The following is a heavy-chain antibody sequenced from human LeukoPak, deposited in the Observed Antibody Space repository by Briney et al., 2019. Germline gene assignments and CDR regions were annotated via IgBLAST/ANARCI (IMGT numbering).Heavy chain of an antibody. D-gene: IGHD5-18*01. Sequence: SETLSLTCAVSGDSIGRGSYYWGWIRQPAGKAPEWIGRIFNTGSTSYNPSLKSRVTISVDTSKNQFSLNLRSVTAADTAVYYCARDICGYNHGCFDSWGQGTLVTVSS. CDR1: GDSIGRGSYY. V-gene: IGHV4-61*02. J-gene: IGHJ4*02. CDR2: IFNTGST. CDR3: ARDICGYNHGCFDS.